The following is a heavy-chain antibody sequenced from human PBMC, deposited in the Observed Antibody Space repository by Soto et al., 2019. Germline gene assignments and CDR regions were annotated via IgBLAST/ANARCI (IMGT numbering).Heavy chain of an antibody. Sequence: SETLSLTCAVDGGSVSGYFWSWIRQPPGKGPEWIGEINHSGTTSYSPSLDSRVTTSGDTSKNQFSRRLSSVTAADTAIYYGARRYPSDSYCSYFAYWGRGTLVTVS. V-gene: IGHV4-34*01. J-gene: IGHJ4*02. D-gene: IGHD3-22*01. CDR1: GGSVSGYF. CDR3: ARRYPSDSYCSYFAY. CDR2: INHSGTT.